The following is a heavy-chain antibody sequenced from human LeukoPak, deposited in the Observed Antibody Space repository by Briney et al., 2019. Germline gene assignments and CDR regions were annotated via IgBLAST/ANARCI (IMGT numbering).Heavy chain of an antibody. CDR2: ISSSSDTI. Sequence: GGSLRLSCAASGFTFSSYSMNWVRQAPGKGLEWISYISSSSDTIYYAGSVKGRFTISRDNAQNSLFLQMSSLRAEDTAVYYCALYCSSSDCYDSASKKYFDQWGQGTLVTVSS. CDR1: GFTFSSYS. D-gene: IGHD2-2*01. J-gene: IGHJ4*02. V-gene: IGHV3-48*01. CDR3: ALYCSSSDCYDSASKKYFDQ.